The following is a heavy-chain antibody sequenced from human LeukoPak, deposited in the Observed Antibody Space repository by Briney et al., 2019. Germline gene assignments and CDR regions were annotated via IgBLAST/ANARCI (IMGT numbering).Heavy chain of an antibody. Sequence: ASVKVSCKAPGYTFTSYYMHWVRQAPGQGLEWMGIINPSGGSTSYAQKFQGRVTMTRDMSTSTVYMELSSLRSEDTAVYYCAQGSSSSLGSRWGQGTLVTVSS. J-gene: IGHJ4*02. D-gene: IGHD6-13*01. CDR1: GYTFTSYY. CDR2: INPSGGST. V-gene: IGHV1-46*01. CDR3: AQGSSSSLGSR.